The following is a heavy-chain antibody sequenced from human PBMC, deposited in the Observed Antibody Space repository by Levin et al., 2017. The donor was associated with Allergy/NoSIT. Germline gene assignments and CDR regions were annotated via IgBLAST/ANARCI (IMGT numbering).Heavy chain of an antibody. D-gene: IGHD3-16*01. CDR1: GGSIGYPY. CDR2: VSSSGNT. V-gene: IGHV4-4*07. CDR3: ARGGGGVDLSLDS. J-gene: IGHJ4*02. Sequence: PSETLSLTCTVSGGSIGYPYWSWIRQPAGKGLEWIGRVSSSGNTNYNPSLKSRVTMSVDTSRNQFSLELRSMTAADTAVYFCARGGGGVDLSLDSWGQGTLVTVSS.